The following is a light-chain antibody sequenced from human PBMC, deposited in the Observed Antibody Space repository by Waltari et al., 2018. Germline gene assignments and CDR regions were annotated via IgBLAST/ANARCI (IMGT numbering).Light chain of an antibody. Sequence: QAGLTQPPSVSKGLGQTATLSCTGNNNNVGNQGAAWLPQHPGQPPKVLSYRNNYRPSGISERLSEARSGNTAALTISRLQPEDEADYYCAAWDRDLTAYVFGPGTKVTVL. CDR1: NNNVGNQG. CDR2: RNN. V-gene: IGLV10-54*01. CDR3: AAWDRDLTAYV. J-gene: IGLJ1*01.